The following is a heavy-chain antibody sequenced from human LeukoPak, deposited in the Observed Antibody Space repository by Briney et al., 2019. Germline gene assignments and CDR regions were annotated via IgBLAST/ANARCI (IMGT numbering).Heavy chain of an antibody. CDR3: AREYGSGSYYLRAKVTHYYYYGMDV. Sequence: PSQTLSLTCAIPGDSVSSNSAAWNWIRQSPSRGLEWLGRTYYRSKWYNDYAVSVKSRITINPDTSKNQFSLQLNSVTPEDTAVYYCAREYGSGSYYLRAKVTHYYYYGMDVWGQGTTVTVSS. V-gene: IGHV6-1*01. J-gene: IGHJ6*02. D-gene: IGHD3-10*01. CDR2: TYYRSKWYN. CDR1: GDSVSSNSAA.